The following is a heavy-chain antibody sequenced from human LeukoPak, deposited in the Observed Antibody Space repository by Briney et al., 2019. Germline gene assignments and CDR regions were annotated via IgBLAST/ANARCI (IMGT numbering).Heavy chain of an antibody. CDR2: IYYSGST. CDR1: GGSISSYY. D-gene: IGHD1-26*01. J-gene: IGHJ5*02. Sequence: PSETLSLTCTVSGGSISSYYWSWIRQPPGKGLEWIGYIYYSGSTYYNPSLKSRVTISVDTSKNQFSLKLSSVTAADTAVYYCARSSGSYSSWFDPWGQGTLVTVSS. V-gene: IGHV4-59*06. CDR3: ARSSGSYSSWFDP.